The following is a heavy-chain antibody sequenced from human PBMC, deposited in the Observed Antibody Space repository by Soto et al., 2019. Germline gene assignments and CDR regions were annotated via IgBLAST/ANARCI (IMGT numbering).Heavy chain of an antibody. J-gene: IGHJ4*02. D-gene: IGHD5-12*01. CDR3: AREGNLGRWLQPLDF. CDR2: IHYNGNT. CDR1: GYSISPYS. V-gene: IGHV4-59*01. Sequence: SETLSLTCSFSGYSISPYSLSWVRQPPGKGLEWIGNIHYNGNTKYNPSLKSRVSMSVDTSKNQFSLRLISVTAADTAKYFCAREGNLGRWLQPLDFWGQGTLVTVSS.